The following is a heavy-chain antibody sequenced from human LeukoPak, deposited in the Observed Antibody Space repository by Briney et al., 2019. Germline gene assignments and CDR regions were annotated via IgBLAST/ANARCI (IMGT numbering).Heavy chain of an antibody. Sequence: SETLSLTCTVSGGSISSYYWSWIRQPPGKGLEWIGDIYYSRSNNYNPSLKSRVTISVDTSKNQFSLKLSSVTAADTAVYYCARVRYYDILTGYYGDGYFDYWGQGTLVTVSS. V-gene: IGHV4-59*01. CDR2: IYYSRSN. CDR1: GGSISSYY. CDR3: ARVRYYDILTGYYGDGYFDY. J-gene: IGHJ4*02. D-gene: IGHD3-9*01.